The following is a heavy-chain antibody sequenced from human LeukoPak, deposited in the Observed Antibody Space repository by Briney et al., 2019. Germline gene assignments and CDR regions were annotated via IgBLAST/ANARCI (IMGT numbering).Heavy chain of an antibody. CDR1: GGSISSYY. J-gene: IGHJ3*02. D-gene: IGHD1-26*01. V-gene: IGHV4-4*07. CDR3: ARYIVSYPHDAFDI. CDR2: IYSSGST. Sequence: SETLSLTCTVSGGSISSYYWSWIRQPAGKGLEWIGRIYSSGSTDYNPSLKSRVTMSVDTSKNKFSLKLSSVPAADTAVYYCARYIVSYPHDAFDIWGQGTMVTVSS.